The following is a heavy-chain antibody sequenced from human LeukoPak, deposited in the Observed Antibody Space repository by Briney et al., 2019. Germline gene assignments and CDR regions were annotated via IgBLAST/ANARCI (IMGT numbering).Heavy chain of an antibody. Sequence: ETPSLTPTLSLDSISRGSYYWALARQPPGDGLGWCGSISYGRSTYYNQPLKSRATMSVDTSKHQFYLRLSAVTAADTALCYCRGYDSSGYWVFDYWRRGTVVSVSS. CDR2: ISYGRST. CDR3: RGYDSSGYWVFDY. D-gene: IGHD3-22*01. J-gene: IGHJ4*02. V-gene: IGHV4-39*05. CDR1: LDSISRGSYY.